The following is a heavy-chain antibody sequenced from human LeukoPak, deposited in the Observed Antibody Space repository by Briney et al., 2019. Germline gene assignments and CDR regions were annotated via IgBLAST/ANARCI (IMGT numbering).Heavy chain of an antibody. Sequence: ASVKVSCKASGYTFTSYGISWVRQAPGQGLVWMGWISAYNGNTNYAQKLQGRVTMTTDTSTSTAYMELRSLRSDDTAVYYCARETVRGLYAQAGYYYDMDVWGQGTTVTVSS. D-gene: IGHD3-10*01. CDR2: ISAYNGNT. J-gene: IGHJ6*02. CDR1: GYTFTSYG. V-gene: IGHV1-18*01. CDR3: ARETVRGLYAQAGYYYDMDV.